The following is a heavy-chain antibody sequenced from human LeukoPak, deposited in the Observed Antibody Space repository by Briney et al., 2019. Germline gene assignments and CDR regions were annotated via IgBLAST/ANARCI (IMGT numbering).Heavy chain of an antibody. CDR2: ISYSGSA. CDR1: GGSISRRSYY. CDR3: ARDLGNGLDY. V-gene: IGHV4-39*07. J-gene: IGHJ4*02. Sequence: SETLSLICTVSGGSISRRSYYWGWIRQPPGKGLEWIGSISYSGSAYYNPSLKSRVTISVDTSKNQFSLKLSSVTAADTAVYYCARDLGNGLDYWGQGTLVTVSS. D-gene: IGHD4-23*01.